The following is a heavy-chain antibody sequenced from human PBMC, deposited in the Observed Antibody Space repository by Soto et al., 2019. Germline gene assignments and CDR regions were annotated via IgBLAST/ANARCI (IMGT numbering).Heavy chain of an antibody. Sequence: PGGSLRLSCAASGFTFSSYAMHWVRQAPGKGLEWVAVISYDGSNKYYADSVKGRFTISRDNSKNTLYLQMNSLRAEDTAVYYCARAGGGGYNLGGGDYFDYWGQGTLVTVSS. V-gene: IGHV3-30-3*01. CDR2: ISYDGSNK. CDR3: ARAGGGGYNLGGGDYFDY. D-gene: IGHD5-12*01. J-gene: IGHJ4*02. CDR1: GFTFSSYA.